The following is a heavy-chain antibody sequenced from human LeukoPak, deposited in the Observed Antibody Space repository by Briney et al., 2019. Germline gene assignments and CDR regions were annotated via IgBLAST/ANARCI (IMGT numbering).Heavy chain of an antibody. CDR2: IYYSGTT. CDR1: GGSFSGYY. V-gene: IGHV4-34*11. Sequence: SETLSLTCAVYGGSFSGYYWSWIRQPPGRGLEWIGYIYYSGTTNYNPSLKSRVTISVDTSRNQFSLKLNSVTAADTAIYYCVRGAGWWLPRGQGTLVTVSS. D-gene: IGHD2-8*02. CDR3: VRGAGWWLP. J-gene: IGHJ5*02.